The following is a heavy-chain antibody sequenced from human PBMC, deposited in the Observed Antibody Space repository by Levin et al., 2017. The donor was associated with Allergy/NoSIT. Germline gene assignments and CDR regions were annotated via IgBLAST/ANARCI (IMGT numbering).Heavy chain of an antibody. Sequence: GGSLRLSCAASGFTFSSYAMHWVRQAPGKGLEWVAVISYDGSNKYYADSVKGRFTISRDNSKNTLYLQMGSLRAEDTAVYFCARAPTMAPISYFDYWGQGTLVTVSS. J-gene: IGHJ4*02. V-gene: IGHV3-30-3*01. D-gene: IGHD5-24*01. CDR3: ARAPTMAPISYFDY. CDR2: ISYDGSNK. CDR1: GFTFSSYA.